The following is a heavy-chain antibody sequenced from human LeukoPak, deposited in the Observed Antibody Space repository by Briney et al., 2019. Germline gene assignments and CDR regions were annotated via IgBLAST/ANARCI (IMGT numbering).Heavy chain of an antibody. Sequence: ASVKVSCKASGYTFTSYAMNWVRQAPGQGLEWMGGIIPIFGTANYAQKFQGRVTITADESTSTAYMELSSLRSEDTAVYYCARDQKGFDIWGQGTMVTVSS. J-gene: IGHJ3*02. CDR3: ARDQKGFDI. CDR2: IIPIFGTA. CDR1: GYTFTSYA. V-gene: IGHV1-69*13.